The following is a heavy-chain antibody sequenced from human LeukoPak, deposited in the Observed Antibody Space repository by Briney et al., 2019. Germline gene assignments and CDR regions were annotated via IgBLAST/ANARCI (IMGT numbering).Heavy chain of an antibody. CDR2: IYASGST. D-gene: IGHD2-15*01. CDR1: GGSISSDSYY. CDR3: ARDEAVVAATQGGWDYYYYMDV. V-gene: IGHV4-61*09. Sequence: PSQTLSLTCTVSGGSISSDSYYWSWIRQPAGKGLEWIGHIYASGSTNYNPSLMSRVTILGDTSKYQFSLKRRSVTAADTAVYYCARDEAVVAATQGGWDYYYYMDVWGKGTTVTVSS. J-gene: IGHJ6*03.